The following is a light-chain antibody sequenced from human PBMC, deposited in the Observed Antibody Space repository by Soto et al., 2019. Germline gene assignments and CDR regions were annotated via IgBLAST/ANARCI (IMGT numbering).Light chain of an antibody. J-gene: IGKJ4*01. Sequence: AIQMTQSPSSLSASVGVRVTLTCRASQGIRNDLGRDQQKPGKAPKVLIYAASPLQSGVPSRFSGSGFGTDCTLTISSLQPDDFATHLCLQKYMYPLTFGGGTKVEI. V-gene: IGKV1-6*01. CDR3: LQKYMYPLT. CDR2: AAS. CDR1: QGIRND.